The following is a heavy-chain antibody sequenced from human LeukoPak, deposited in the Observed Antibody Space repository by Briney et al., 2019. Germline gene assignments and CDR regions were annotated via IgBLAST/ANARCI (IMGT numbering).Heavy chain of an antibody. V-gene: IGHV4-4*07. D-gene: IGHD3-10*01. CDR2: IYTSGST. Sequence: PSETLSLTCTVSGGSISSYYWGWIRQPAGKGLEWIGRIYTSGSTNYNPSLKSRVTMSVDTSKNQFSLKLSSVTAADTAVYYCARDLSDGFGRWGSDWFDPWGQGTLVTVSS. J-gene: IGHJ5*02. CDR1: GGSISSYY. CDR3: ARDLSDGFGRWGSDWFDP.